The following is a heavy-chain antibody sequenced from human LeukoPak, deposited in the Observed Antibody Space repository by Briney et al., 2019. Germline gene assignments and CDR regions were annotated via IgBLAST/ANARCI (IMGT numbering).Heavy chain of an antibody. CDR2: IYPGDSDT. Sequence: NLGESLKISCKGSGYSFTHYWIGWVRQMPGKGLEWMGIIYPGDSDTRYSPSFQGQVTISADKSISTAYLQWSSLKASDTAMYYCARLSAEGLNYFDYWGQGTLVTVSS. V-gene: IGHV5-51*01. J-gene: IGHJ4*02. D-gene: IGHD1-14*01. CDR3: ARLSAEGLNYFDY. CDR1: GYSFTHYW.